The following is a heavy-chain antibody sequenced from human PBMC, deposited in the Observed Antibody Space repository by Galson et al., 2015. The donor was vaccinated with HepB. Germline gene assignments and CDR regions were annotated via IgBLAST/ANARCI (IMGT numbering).Heavy chain of an antibody. V-gene: IGHV3-21*01. CDR1: GLTFSDFT. J-gene: IGHJ3*01. CDR2: ITRSSTHI. CDR3: ARESDPDAFDL. Sequence: SLRLSCAASGLTFSDFTLDWIRQAPGKGLEWVSSITRSSTHISYADSVKGRFTISRENAKNSVYLHMESMRAEDTAVYYCARESDPDAFDLWGQGTMVTVSS.